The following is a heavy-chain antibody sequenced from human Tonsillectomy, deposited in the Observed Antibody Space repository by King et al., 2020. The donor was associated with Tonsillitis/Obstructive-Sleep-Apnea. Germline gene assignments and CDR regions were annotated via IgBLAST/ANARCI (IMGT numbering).Heavy chain of an antibody. J-gene: IGHJ6*03. D-gene: IGHD6-6*01. CDR1: GYSFTSYW. CDR2: IYPGDSDT. CDR3: ASSARIAARPGDYSYYMDV. Sequence: QLVQSGAEVKKPGESLKISCKGSGYSFTSYWIGWVRQMPGKGLEWMGIIYPGDSDTRYSPSFQGQVTISADKSISTAYLQWSSLKASDTAMYYCASSARIAARPGDYSYYMDVWGQGTTVTVSS. V-gene: IGHV5-51*01.